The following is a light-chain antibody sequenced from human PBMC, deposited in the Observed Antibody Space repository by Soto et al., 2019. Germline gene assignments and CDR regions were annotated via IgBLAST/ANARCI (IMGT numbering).Light chain of an antibody. J-gene: IGLJ2*01. Sequence: QSVLTQPASVSGSPGQSITISCTGTSSDVGGYNYVSWYQQHPGKAPTLMIYDVSNRPSGVSNRFSGSKSGTTASLTISGLQAEDEDDYYCSSYTSISTLVFGGGTQLTVL. V-gene: IGLV2-14*01. CDR1: SSDVGGYNY. CDR3: SSYTSISTLV. CDR2: DVS.